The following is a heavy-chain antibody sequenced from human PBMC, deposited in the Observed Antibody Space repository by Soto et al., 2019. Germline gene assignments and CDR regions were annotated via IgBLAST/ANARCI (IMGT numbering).Heavy chain of an antibody. CDR2: ISGSGGST. D-gene: IGHD4-17*01. Sequence: EVQLLESGGGLVQPGGSLRLSCAASGFTFSSYAMSWVRQAPGKGLEWVSAISGSGGSTYYADSVKGRFTISRDNSKNMLYLQMNSLRAEDTAVYYCAKDHDYGDYFDYWGQGTLVTVSS. J-gene: IGHJ4*02. CDR3: AKDHDYGDYFDY. CDR1: GFTFSSYA. V-gene: IGHV3-23*01.